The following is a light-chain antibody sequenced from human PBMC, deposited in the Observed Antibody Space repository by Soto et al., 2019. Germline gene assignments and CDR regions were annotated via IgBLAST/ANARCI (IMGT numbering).Light chain of an antibody. CDR2: DVS. Sequence: SVLTQPASVYGSPGQSIAISCTGTSSDVGGYSYVSWYQQQPGKAPKLVISDVSNRPSGVSDRFSGSKSGNTASLTISGLQTEDETDYYCAAYTTITTYVFVTGSKVTVL. J-gene: IGLJ1*01. CDR3: AAYTTITTYV. V-gene: IGLV2-14*01. CDR1: SSDVGGYSY.